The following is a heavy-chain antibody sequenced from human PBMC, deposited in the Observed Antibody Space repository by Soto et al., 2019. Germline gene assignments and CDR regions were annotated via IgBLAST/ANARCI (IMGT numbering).Heavy chain of an antibody. CDR2: IYWDDDK. V-gene: IGHV2-5*02. CDR1: GFSLSTSGVG. Sequence: QITLTESGPTLVKPTQTLTLTCTFSGFSLSTSGVGVGWIRQPPGKALEWLALIYWDDDKRYSPSLKCRLTITKDTSKNHVVLTMTNMDPVDTATYYCAHRPSYCSGGSCYSGFDYLGQGTLVTVSS. D-gene: IGHD2-15*01. J-gene: IGHJ4*02. CDR3: AHRPSYCSGGSCYSGFDY.